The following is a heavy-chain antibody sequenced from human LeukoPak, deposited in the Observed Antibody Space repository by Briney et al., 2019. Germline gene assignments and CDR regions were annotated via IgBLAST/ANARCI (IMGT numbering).Heavy chain of an antibody. D-gene: IGHD6-19*01. Sequence: PGGSLRLSCAASGFTFSSYSMNRVRQAPGKGLEWVSFNRSSSSDIYYADSVKGRFTISRDNAKNSLYLQMNSLRAEDTAVYYCARDPANIAVAGTGLDYWGQGTLVTVSS. CDR3: ARDPANIAVAGTGLDY. CDR2: NRSSSSDI. V-gene: IGHV3-21*04. J-gene: IGHJ4*02. CDR1: GFTFSSYS.